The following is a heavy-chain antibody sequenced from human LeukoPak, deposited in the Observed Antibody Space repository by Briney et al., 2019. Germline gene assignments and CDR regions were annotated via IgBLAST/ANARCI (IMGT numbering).Heavy chain of an antibody. J-gene: IGHJ6*03. CDR1: GFTFSSYG. D-gene: IGHD5-12*01. Sequence: TGGSLRLSCAASGFTFSSYGMHWVRQAPGKGLEWVAFIRYDGSNKYYADSVKGRFTISRDNSKNTLYLQMNSLRAEDTAVYYCAKVGVGVATMDYYMDVWGKGTTVTVSS. CDR3: AKVGVGVATMDYYMDV. V-gene: IGHV3-30*02. CDR2: IRYDGSNK.